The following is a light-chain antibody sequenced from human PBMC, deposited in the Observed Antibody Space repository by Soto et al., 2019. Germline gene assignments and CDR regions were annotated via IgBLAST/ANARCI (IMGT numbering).Light chain of an antibody. CDR2: AAS. CDR3: QYYGGSPGIT. V-gene: IGKV3-20*01. Sequence: EILLTQSPGTLSLSPGERATLSCRASQTINSRYLAWHQQKPGQAPMLLFYAASTRTTGCPDNFSGSGSGTDFTLTISRLEPEDFAVYYCQYYGGSPGITFGQGTRLEIK. CDR1: QTINSRY. J-gene: IGKJ5*01.